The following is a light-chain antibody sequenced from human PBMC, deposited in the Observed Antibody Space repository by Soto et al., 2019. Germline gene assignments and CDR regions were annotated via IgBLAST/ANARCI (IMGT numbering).Light chain of an antibody. CDR3: QRYDNVPLA. J-gene: IGKJ2*01. CDR2: GAS. V-gene: IGKV1-27*01. CDR1: QGISNY. Sequence: DIQMTQSPSTLSASVGDRVTITCRTSQGISNYLAWYQQKPGKSPKLLIFGASTLQSGVPSRFSGSGSGTDFALTISGLQPEDVATYYCQRYDNVPLAFGQGTKLEI.